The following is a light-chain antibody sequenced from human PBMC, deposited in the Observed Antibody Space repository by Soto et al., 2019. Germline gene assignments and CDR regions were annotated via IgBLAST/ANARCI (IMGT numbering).Light chain of an antibody. CDR3: QSCDSTLSGV. V-gene: IGLV1-40*01. J-gene: IGLJ1*01. Sequence: QSVLTQPPSVSGAPGQRVTISCTGSSSNIGEGYDVHWYQQLPGTAPKLLIYGNNNRPSRVPDRFSGPKSGTSASLAITALQAEDEAHYYCQSCDSTLSGVFGSGTKLTVL. CDR2: GNN. CDR1: SSNIGEGYD.